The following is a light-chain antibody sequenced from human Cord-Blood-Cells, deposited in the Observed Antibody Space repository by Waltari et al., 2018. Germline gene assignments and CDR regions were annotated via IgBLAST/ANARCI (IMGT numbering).Light chain of an antibody. V-gene: IGLV3-1*01. CDR2: QDS. CDR1: KLGDKY. CDR3: QAWDSSTGV. J-gene: IGLJ2*01. Sequence: SYELTQPPSVSVSPGQTASLTCSGDKLGDKYACWYQQKPGQSPVLVIYQDSKRPSGIPGRFSGANSENTATLTISGTQAMDEADYYCQAWDSSTGVFGGGTKLTV.